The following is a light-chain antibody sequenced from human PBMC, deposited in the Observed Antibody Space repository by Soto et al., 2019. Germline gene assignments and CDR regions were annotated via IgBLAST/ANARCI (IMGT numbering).Light chain of an antibody. J-gene: IGKJ4*01. V-gene: IGKV3-15*01. Sequence: EIVMTQSPATLSVSPGERATLSCRASQSVSSNLAWYQQKPGQAPRLLIYGASTRATGIPARFSGSGSGTEFTLTISSLQSEDFAVYYCQHYNSLPLTFGGGTKGDIK. CDR1: QSVSSN. CDR2: GAS. CDR3: QHYNSLPLT.